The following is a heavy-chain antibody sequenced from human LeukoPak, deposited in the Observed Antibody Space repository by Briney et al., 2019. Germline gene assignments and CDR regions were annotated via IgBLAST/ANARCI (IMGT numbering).Heavy chain of an antibody. Sequence: PGGSLRLSCAASGFTFSSYAMSWVRQAPGKGLEWVSAISGSGGSTYYADSVKGRFTISRDNSKNTLYLQMNSLRAEDTAVYYCAKGTSSLGDSEDNYWGQGTLVTVSS. J-gene: IGHJ4*02. CDR3: AKGTSSLGDSEDNY. V-gene: IGHV3-23*01. D-gene: IGHD2-21*02. CDR1: GFTFSSYA. CDR2: ISGSGGST.